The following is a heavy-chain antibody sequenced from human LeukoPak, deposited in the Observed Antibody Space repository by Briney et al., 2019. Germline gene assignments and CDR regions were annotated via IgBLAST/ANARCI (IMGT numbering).Heavy chain of an antibody. Sequence: SVKVSRKASGGTFSSYAISWVRQAPGQGLEWMGRIIPILGIANYAQKFQGRVTITADKSTSTAYMELSSLRSEDTAVYYCAAPITGTTSSYFFDFWGQGTLVTVSS. CDR1: GGTFSSYA. V-gene: IGHV1-69*04. CDR3: AAPITGTTSSYFFDF. J-gene: IGHJ4*02. D-gene: IGHD1-20*01. CDR2: IIPILGIA.